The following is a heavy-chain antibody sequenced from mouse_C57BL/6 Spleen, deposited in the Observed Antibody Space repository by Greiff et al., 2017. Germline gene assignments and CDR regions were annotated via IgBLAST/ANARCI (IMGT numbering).Heavy chain of an antibody. J-gene: IGHJ4*01. CDR3: ARSLLYYYAMDY. V-gene: IGHV1-52*01. D-gene: IGHD6-1*01. Sequence: QVQLKQPGAELVRPGSSVKLSCKASGYTFTSYWMHWVKQRPIQGLEWIGNIDPSVSETHYNQKFKDKATLTVDKSSSTAYMQLSSLTSEDSAVYYCARSLLYYYAMDYWGQGTSVTVSS. CDR1: GYTFTSYW. CDR2: IDPSVSET.